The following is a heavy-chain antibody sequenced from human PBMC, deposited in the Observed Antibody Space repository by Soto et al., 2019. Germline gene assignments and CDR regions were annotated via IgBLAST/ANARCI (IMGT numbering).Heavy chain of an antibody. CDR3: ARTAPMDAGDKYYYDF. D-gene: IGHD3-16*01. V-gene: IGHV1-69*13. CDR2: IIPFFGTA. CDR1: GYTFTSYD. Sequence: SVKVSCKASGYTFTSYDINWVRQAPGQGLEWMGGIIPFFGTAEYSQKFEDRITITADESTNTVYMDLRSLTSEDTAIYYCARTAPMDAGDKYYYDFWGQGALVTVSS. J-gene: IGHJ4*02.